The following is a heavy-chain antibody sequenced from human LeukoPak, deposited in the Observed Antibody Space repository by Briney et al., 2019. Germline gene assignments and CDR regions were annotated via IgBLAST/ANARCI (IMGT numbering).Heavy chain of an antibody. CDR1: GFTFDDYG. CDR3: ARVEDYGSGSYYRYFDD. V-gene: IGHV3-20*04. CDR2: INWNGGST. Sequence: GGSLRLSCAASGFTFDDYGLSWVRQAPGKGLEWVTGINWNGGSTVYADSVKGRFTISRDNAKNSLYLQMNSLRAEDTALYYCARVEDYGSGSYYRYFDDWGQGTLVTVSS. J-gene: IGHJ4*02. D-gene: IGHD3-10*01.